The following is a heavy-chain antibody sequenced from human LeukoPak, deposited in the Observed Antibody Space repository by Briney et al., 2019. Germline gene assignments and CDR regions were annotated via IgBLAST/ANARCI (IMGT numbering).Heavy chain of an antibody. CDR1: GGSISNDY. CDR3: ARDRYGFAFDI. V-gene: IGHV4-59*01. D-gene: IGHD5-18*01. J-gene: IGHJ3*02. Sequence: PSETLSLTWTLSGGSISNDYWIWVRQSPGKGLECIGYIYYSGSTNYNPSLKSRVTISVDTSKNQFSLRLNSVTAADTAVYYCARDRYGFAFDIWGQGTMVTVSS. CDR2: IYYSGST.